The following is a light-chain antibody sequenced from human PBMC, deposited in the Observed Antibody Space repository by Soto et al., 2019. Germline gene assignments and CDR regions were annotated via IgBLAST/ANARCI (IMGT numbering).Light chain of an antibody. CDR2: DDS. CDR1: NIGSKS. J-gene: IGLJ1*01. Sequence: SYELTQPPSVSVAPGQTARITCGGNNIGSKSVHWYQQKPGQAPVLVVYDDSDRPSGIPERFSGSNSGNTATLTISGFQTGDEADYYCGSWDSSLSAYVFGTGTKVTVL. CDR3: GSWDSSLSAYV. V-gene: IGLV3-21*02.